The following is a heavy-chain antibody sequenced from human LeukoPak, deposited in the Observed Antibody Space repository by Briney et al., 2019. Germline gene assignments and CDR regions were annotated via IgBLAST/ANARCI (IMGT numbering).Heavy chain of an antibody. CDR1: GYIFTSNY. CDR3: ARDARWFDY. Sequence: ASVKVSCKASGYIFTSNYLHWVRQAPGQWLEWMGIINPSGGSTTYAQNFQGRVTMTRDTSTSTVYMELSSLRSEDTAVYYCARDARWFDYWGQGTLVTVSS. V-gene: IGHV1-46*01. J-gene: IGHJ4*02. CDR2: INPSGGST. D-gene: IGHD2-15*01.